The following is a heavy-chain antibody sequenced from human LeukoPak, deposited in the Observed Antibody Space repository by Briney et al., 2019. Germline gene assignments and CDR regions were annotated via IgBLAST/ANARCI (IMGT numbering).Heavy chain of an antibody. Sequence: SETLSLTCTVSGASISSGDYYWSWIRQPPGKGLEWIGYIYYSGSTYYNPSLKSRVTTSRDTSKNQVSLKVSSVTAADTAVYYCARVPYGDYINYWGQGTLVTVSS. V-gene: IGHV4-30-4*01. CDR2: IYYSGST. J-gene: IGHJ4*02. CDR3: ARVPYGDYINY. CDR1: GASISSGDYY. D-gene: IGHD4-17*01.